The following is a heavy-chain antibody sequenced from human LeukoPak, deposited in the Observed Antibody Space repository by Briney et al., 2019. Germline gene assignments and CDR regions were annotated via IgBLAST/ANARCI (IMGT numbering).Heavy chain of an antibody. J-gene: IGHJ6*04. CDR1: GYTFTSYG. Sequence: GASVKVSCKASGYTFTSYGISWVRQAPGQGLEWMGWISAYNGNTNYAQKLQGRVTMTTDTSTSTAYMELRSLRSDDTAVYYCARDPRIAVATIEDGYYYYYYGMDVWGKGTTVTVSS. CDR2: ISAYNGNT. V-gene: IGHV1-18*04. D-gene: IGHD6-19*01. CDR3: ARDPRIAVATIEDGYYYYYYGMDV.